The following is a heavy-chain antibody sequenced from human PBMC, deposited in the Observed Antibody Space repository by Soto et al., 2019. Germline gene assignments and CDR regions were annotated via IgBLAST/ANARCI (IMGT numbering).Heavy chain of an antibody. V-gene: IGHV3-23*01. CDR1: GFTFSSYA. D-gene: IGHD6-19*01. J-gene: IGHJ3*02. CDR2: ISGSGGTT. Sequence: EVQLWESGGGLVQPGGSLRLSCAASGFTFSSYAMSWVRQAPGKGLEWVSAISGSGGTTYYADSVKGRFTFSRDNSKNTLYLQMNSLRAEDTAVYYCAKTANGWFSAFDIWGQGTMATVSS. CDR3: AKTANGWFSAFDI.